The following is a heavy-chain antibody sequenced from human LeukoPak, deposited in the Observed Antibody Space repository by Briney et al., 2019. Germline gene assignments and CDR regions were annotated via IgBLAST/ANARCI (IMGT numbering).Heavy chain of an antibody. J-gene: IGHJ5*02. CDR1: GFTFSSYW. Sequence: PGGSLRLSCAASGFTFSSYWMSWVRQAPGKGLEWVANIKRDGSEKYYVDSVKGRFTISRDNAKNSLYLQMNSLRAEDTAVYYCARVVGSYSDWFDPWGQGTLVTVS. V-gene: IGHV3-7*01. D-gene: IGHD1-26*01. CDR3: ARVVGSYSDWFDP. CDR2: IKRDGSEK.